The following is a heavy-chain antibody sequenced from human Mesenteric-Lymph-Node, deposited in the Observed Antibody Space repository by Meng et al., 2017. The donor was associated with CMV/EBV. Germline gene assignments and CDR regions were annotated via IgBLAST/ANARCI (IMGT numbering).Heavy chain of an antibody. J-gene: IGHJ4*02. CDR3: AKADYYESSGMHF. CDR1: GFTFSSHA. Sequence: GESLKISCAASGFTFSSHAMSWVRQAPGKGLHYISAISGSGGTTYHANSVKGRFTISRDNSKNTMYLQMNSLRVEDTAVYYCAKADYYESSGMHFWGQGTLVTVSS. V-gene: IGHV3-23*01. CDR2: ISGSGGTT. D-gene: IGHD3-22*01.